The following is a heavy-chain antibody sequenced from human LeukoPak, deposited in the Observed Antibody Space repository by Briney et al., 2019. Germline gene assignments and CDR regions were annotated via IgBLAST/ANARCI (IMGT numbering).Heavy chain of an antibody. V-gene: IGHV3-23*01. Sequence: PGGSLRLSCAASGFTFSSYAMSWVRQAPGKGLEWVSAISGSGGSTYYADSVKGRFTISRDNAKNSLYLQMISLRAEDTAVYYCARGRNWFDPWGQGTLVTVSS. CDR2: ISGSGGST. J-gene: IGHJ5*02. CDR3: ARGRNWFDP. CDR1: GFTFSSYA.